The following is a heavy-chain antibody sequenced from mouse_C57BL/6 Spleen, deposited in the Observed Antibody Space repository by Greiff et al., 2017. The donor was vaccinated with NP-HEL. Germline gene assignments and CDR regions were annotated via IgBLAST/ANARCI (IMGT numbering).Heavy chain of an antibody. CDR1: GYAFSSYW. Sequence: LQESGASVKISCKASGYAFSSYWMNWVKQRPGKGLEWIGQIYPGDGDTNYNGKFKGKATLTADKSSSTAYMQLSSLTSEDSAVYCCARGYERAWFAYWGQGTLVTVSA. CDR3: ARGYERAWFAY. CDR2: IYPGDGDT. D-gene: IGHD2-2*01. J-gene: IGHJ3*01. V-gene: IGHV1-80*01.